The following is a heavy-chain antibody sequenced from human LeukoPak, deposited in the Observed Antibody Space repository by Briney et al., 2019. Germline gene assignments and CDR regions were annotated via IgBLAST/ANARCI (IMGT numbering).Heavy chain of an antibody. Sequence: GGSLRLSCSASRFSFSTYAMSWVRQAPWKELEWVSAIGASGGTTFYADSAKGRFTISRDNSKNTLFLQMNSLRAEDTAVYYCAREVSVPSGGACGGACYWARPFDYWGQGTLVSVSS. V-gene: IGHV3-23*01. CDR3: AREVSVPSGGACGGACYWARPFDY. CDR2: IGASGGTT. J-gene: IGHJ4*02. D-gene: IGHD2-21*02. CDR1: RFSFSTYA.